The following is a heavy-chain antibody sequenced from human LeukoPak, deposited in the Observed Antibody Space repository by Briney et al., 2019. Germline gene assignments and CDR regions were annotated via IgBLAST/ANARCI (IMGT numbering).Heavy chain of an antibody. CDR3: ARESAIFGVVNWFDP. J-gene: IGHJ5*02. V-gene: IGHV1-2*02. CDR2: INPNSGGT. CDR1: VYTFTGYY. Sequence: ASVKVSCKASVYTFTGYYMHWVRQAPGQGLEWMGWINPNSGGTNYAQKFQGRVTMTRDTSISTAYMELSRLRSDDTAVYYCARESAIFGVVNWFDPWGQGTLVTVSS. D-gene: IGHD3-3*02.